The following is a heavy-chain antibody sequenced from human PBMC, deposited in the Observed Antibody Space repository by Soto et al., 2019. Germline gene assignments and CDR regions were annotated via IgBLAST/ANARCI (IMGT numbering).Heavy chain of an antibody. J-gene: IGHJ6*03. CDR1: GFTFSSYG. CDR3: ARDANYYDFWSGYMDTTQAYYYYYMDV. CDR2: IWYDGSNK. V-gene: IGHV3-33*01. Sequence: GGSLRLSCAASGFTFSSYGMHWVRQAPGKGLEWVAVIWYDGSNKYYADSVKGRFTISRDNSKNTLYLQMNSLRAEDTAVYYCARDANYYDFWSGYMDTTQAYYYYYMDVWGKGTTVTVSS. D-gene: IGHD3-3*01.